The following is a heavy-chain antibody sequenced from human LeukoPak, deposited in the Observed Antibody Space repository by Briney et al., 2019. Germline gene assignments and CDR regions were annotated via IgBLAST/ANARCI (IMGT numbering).Heavy chain of an antibody. CDR1: GDSMSDSY. CDR2: IYASGST. J-gene: IGHJ6*03. V-gene: IGHV4-4*07. Sequence: RASETLSLTCTVSGDSMSDSYWSWIRQPAGKGLEWIGRIYASGSTNYNPSLKSRVTLSVDTSSNHFSLTLSSVTAADTAVYHCARNIRSHKGPGGYYYYYIDVWGKGTTVTVSS. CDR3: ARNIRSHKGPGGYYYYYIDV. D-gene: IGHD2/OR15-2a*01.